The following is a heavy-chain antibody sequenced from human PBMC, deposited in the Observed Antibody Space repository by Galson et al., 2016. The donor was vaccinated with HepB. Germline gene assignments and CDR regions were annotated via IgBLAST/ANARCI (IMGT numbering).Heavy chain of an antibody. V-gene: IGHV6-1*01. Sequence: CAISGDSVSSNSAAWNWIRRSPSRGLEWLGRTYYRSNWHYDHAVSVTGRITINPDTSKNQFSLQLNSMTPEDTAVYYCARVSLVTANIWTWSAVEYWGQGALVTVSS. J-gene: IGHJ4*02. CDR2: TYYRSNWHY. D-gene: IGHD1-20*01. CDR3: ARVSLVTANIWTWSAVEY. CDR1: GDSVSSNSAA.